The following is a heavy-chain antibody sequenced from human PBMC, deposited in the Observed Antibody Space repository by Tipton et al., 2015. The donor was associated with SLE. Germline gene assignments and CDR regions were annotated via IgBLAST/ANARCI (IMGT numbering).Heavy chain of an antibody. V-gene: IGHV4-34*01. CDR3: AREWGSTSY. D-gene: IGHD3-10*01. Sequence: GLVKPSETLSLTCAVSGGSFSGYFWSWIRQPAGKGLEWIGEINQSGGTNHNPSLKSRVTISADTSKVQFSLKMISVTAADTAVYYCAREWGSTSYWGQGTLVTVSS. J-gene: IGHJ4*02. CDR2: INQSGGT. CDR1: GGSFSGYF.